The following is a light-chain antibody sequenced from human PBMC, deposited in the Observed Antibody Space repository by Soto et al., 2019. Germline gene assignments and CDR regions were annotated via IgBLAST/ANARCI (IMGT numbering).Light chain of an antibody. CDR2: DAS. CDR1: QSISSW. CDR3: QKGHSFPLT. V-gene: IGKV1-12*01. J-gene: IGKJ4*02. Sequence: DTQMTQSPSSMSASVGDRVTITCRASQSISSWLAWYQQKPGKAPKLLIYDASSLESGVPSRFSGSGSGTDFTLTIINLQPEEFATYYCQKGHSFPLTVGGGTKVDIK.